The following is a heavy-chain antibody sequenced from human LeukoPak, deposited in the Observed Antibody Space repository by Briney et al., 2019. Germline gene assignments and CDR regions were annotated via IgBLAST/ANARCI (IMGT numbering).Heavy chain of an antibody. D-gene: IGHD5-18*01. CDR3: ARGGTAMVTQYFQH. CDR2: IYYSGST. Sequence: SETLSLTCTVCGGSISIYYWSWIRQPPGKGLEWIGYIYYSGSTNYNPSLKSRVTISVDTSKNQFSLKLSSVTAADTAVYYCARGGTAMVTQYFQHWGQGTLVTVSS. V-gene: IGHV4-59*01. CDR1: GGSISIYY. J-gene: IGHJ1*01.